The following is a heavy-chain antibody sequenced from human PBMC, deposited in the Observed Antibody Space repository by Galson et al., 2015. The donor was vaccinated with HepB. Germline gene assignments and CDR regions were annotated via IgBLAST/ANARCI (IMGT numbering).Heavy chain of an antibody. CDR2: IYPGDSDT. J-gene: IGHJ5*02. Sequence: QSGAEVKKPGESLKISCKGSGYSFTSYWIGWVRQMPGKGLEWMGIIYPGDSDTRYSPSFQGQVTISADKSISTAYLQWSSLKASDTAMYYCARALYSYGYSPLWFGELGFDPWGQGTLVTVSS. V-gene: IGHV5-51*03. D-gene: IGHD3-10*01. CDR3: ARALYSYGYSPLWFGELGFDP. CDR1: GYSFTSYW.